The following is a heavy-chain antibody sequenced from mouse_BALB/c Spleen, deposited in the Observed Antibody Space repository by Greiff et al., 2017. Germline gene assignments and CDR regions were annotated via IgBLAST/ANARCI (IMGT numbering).Heavy chain of an antibody. CDR1: GFNIKDYY. CDR2: IDPENGAT. D-gene: IGHD2-14*01. V-gene: IGHV14-4*02. CDR3: LVRGAWFAY. J-gene: IGHJ3*01. Sequence: EVQLQQSGAELVRPGASVKLSCTASGFNIKDYYMHWVKQRPEQGLEWIGWIDPENGATEYSPKFQGKATMNADTSSNTAYLQLSSLTSEDTAVYYCLVRGAWFAYWGQGTLVTVSA.